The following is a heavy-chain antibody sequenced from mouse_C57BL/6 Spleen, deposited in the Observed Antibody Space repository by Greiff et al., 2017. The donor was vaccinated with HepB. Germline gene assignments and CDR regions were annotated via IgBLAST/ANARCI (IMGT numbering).Heavy chain of an antibody. V-gene: IGHV1-69*01. J-gene: IGHJ1*03. D-gene: IGHD2-5*01. Sequence: VQLQQPGAELVMPGASVKLSCKASGYTFTSYWMHWVKQRPGQGLEWIGEIDPSDSYTNYNQKFKGKSTLTVDKSSSTAYMQLSSLTSEDSAVYYCARSLAYYSNPWYFDVWGTGTTVTVSS. CDR1: GYTFTSYW. CDR3: ARSLAYYSNPWYFDV. CDR2: IDPSDSYT.